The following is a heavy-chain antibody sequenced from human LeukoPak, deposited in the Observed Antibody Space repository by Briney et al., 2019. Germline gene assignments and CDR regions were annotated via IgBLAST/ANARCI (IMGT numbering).Heavy chain of an antibody. V-gene: IGHV3-30*04. Sequence: PGGSLRLSCAASGFTFSSYAMHWVRQAPGKGLEWVALISYDGSNKYFADSVKGRFTISRDNAKNSLYLQMNSLRAEDTAVYYCARVFYSSDYWGQGTLVTVSS. D-gene: IGHD5-18*01. CDR2: ISYDGSNK. J-gene: IGHJ4*02. CDR3: ARVFYSSDY. CDR1: GFTFSSYA.